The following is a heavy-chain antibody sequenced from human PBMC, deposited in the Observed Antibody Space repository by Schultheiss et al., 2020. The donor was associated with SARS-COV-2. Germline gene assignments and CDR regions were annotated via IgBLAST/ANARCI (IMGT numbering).Heavy chain of an antibody. CDR3: AREGPRRGYSGPNWFDP. V-gene: IGHV4-59*01. D-gene: IGHD5-12*01. CDR2: IIYSGST. CDR1: GGSISSYY. Sequence: SETLSLTCTVSGGSISSYYWSWIRQSAGKGLEWIGSIIYSGSTNYNPSLKSRVTISVDTSKNQFSLKLSSVTAADTAVYYCAREGPRRGYSGPNWFDPWGQGTLVTVSS. J-gene: IGHJ5*02.